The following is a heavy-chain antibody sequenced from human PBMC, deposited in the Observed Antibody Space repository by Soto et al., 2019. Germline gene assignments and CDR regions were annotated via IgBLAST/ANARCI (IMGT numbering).Heavy chain of an antibody. CDR1: GGSISSYY. CDR2: IYYSGST. D-gene: IGHD6-19*01. Sequence: SETLSLTCTVSGGSISSYYWSWIRQPPGKGLEWIGYIYYSGSTNYNPSLKSRVTISVDTSKNQFSLKLSSVTAADTAVYYCARCIAVAGNEKTYYYYGMDVWSQGTTVTVSS. J-gene: IGHJ6*02. V-gene: IGHV4-59*01. CDR3: ARCIAVAGNEKTYYYYGMDV.